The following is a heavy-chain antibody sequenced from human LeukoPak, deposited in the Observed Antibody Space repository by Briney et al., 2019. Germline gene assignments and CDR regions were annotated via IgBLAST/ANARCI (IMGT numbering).Heavy chain of an antibody. V-gene: IGHV1-18*04. CDR3: ARDSARFHYDSSGYYYGDY. D-gene: IGHD3-22*01. CDR2: ISAYNGNT. CDR1: GYTFTSYY. Sequence: ASVKVSCKASGYTFTSYYMHWVRQAPGQGLEWMGWISAYNGNTNYAQKLQGRVTMTTDTSTSTAYMELRSLRSDDTAVYYCARDSARFHYDSSGYYYGDYWGQGTLVTVSS. J-gene: IGHJ4*02.